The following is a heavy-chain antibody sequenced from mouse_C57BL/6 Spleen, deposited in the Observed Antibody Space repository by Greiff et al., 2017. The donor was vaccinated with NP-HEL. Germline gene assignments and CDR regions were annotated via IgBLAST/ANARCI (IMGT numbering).Heavy chain of an antibody. D-gene: IGHD1-1*01. CDR2: IYPGSGNT. CDR3: ARSPADYYGSSYGYFDV. V-gene: IGHV1-66*01. Sequence: QVQLQQSGPELVKPGASVKISCKASGYSFTSYYIHWVKQRPGQGLEWIGWIYPGSGNTKYNEKFKGKATLTADTSSSTAYMQLSSLTSEDSAVYYCARSPADYYGSSYGYFDVWGTGTTVTVSS. J-gene: IGHJ1*03. CDR1: GYSFTSYY.